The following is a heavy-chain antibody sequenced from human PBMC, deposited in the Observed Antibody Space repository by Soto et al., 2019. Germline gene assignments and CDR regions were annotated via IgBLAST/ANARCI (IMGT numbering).Heavy chain of an antibody. CDR2: INSNSGGT. V-gene: IGHV1-2*02. J-gene: IGHJ6*02. Sequence: ASVKVSCKASGYTFTDYYMHWVRQAPGQGLEWMGWINSNSGGTNYAQKFQGRVTMTRDTSISTAYMELNRLRSDDTAVYYCARDQSPSSGWPGMDVWGQGTTVTVSS. D-gene: IGHD6-19*01. CDR1: GYTFTDYY. CDR3: ARDQSPSSGWPGMDV.